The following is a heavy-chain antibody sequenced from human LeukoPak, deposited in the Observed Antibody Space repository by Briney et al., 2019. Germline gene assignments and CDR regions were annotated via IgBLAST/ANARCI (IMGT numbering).Heavy chain of an antibody. CDR2: IYSTEST. D-gene: IGHD2-21*02. Sequence: SETLSLTCTVSGDSISNYYWSWIRQPAGKGLEWIGRIYSTESTTYNPSLKSRVTMSIDTSKNQFSLKLNSVTAADTAVYYCARERLRGDCSLFDYWGQGTLVTVSS. J-gene: IGHJ4*02. CDR1: GDSISNYY. V-gene: IGHV4-4*07. CDR3: ARERLRGDCSLFDY.